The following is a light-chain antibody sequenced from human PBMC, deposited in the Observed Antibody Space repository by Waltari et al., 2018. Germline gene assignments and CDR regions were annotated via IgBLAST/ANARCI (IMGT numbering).Light chain of an antibody. CDR3: AAWDDSLNGPV. CDR1: SSNIGAND. Sequence: QSVLTQPPSVSATPGQRVIISCAGSSSNIGANDVNWYQQLPGTAPKLLMFSDNQRPSGVPDRFSGSKSGTSASLAISGLQSEDEADYYCAAWDDSLNGPVFGGGTKVTVL. J-gene: IGLJ2*01. V-gene: IGLV1-44*01. CDR2: SDN.